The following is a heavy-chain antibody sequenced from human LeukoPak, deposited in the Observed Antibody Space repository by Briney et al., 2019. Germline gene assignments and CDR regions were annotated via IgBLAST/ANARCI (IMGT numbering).Heavy chain of an antibody. CDR1: RYTFTSYV. CDR3: ARDYKYSSSWYYFDY. CDR2: INAGNGNT. J-gene: IGHJ4*02. V-gene: IGHV1-3*01. D-gene: IGHD6-13*01. Sequence: ASVKVSCKASRYTFTSYVMHWVRQAPGQRLEWMGWINAGNGNTKYSQKFQGRVTITRDTSASTAYMELSSLRSEDTAVYYCARDYKYSSSWYYFDYWGQGTLVTVSS.